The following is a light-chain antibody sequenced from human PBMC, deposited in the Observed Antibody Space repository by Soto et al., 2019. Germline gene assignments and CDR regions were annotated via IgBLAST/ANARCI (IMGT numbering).Light chain of an antibody. CDR2: EGT. V-gene: IGLV2-23*01. CDR3: CSYVASGTSVV. J-gene: IGLJ2*01. CDR1: NSDVASYNL. Sequence: QSALTQPASVSGSPGQSITISCTGSNSDVASYNLVSWYQQHPGKAPKLMIYEGTKRPSGVSNRFSGSKSGNTASLTISGLQAEDEAHYYCCSYVASGTSVVFGGGTKLTVL.